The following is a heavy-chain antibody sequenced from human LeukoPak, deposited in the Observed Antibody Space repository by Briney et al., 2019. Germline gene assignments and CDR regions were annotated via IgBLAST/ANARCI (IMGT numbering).Heavy chain of an antibody. D-gene: IGHD2-15*01. J-gene: IGHJ4*02. CDR3: ARDGGDCSGDSCYVDY. CDR2: IKWNGGSK. V-gene: IGHV3-20*04. Sequence: GGSLRLSCAASGFTFDDYGMSWVRQAPGKGLEWVCSIKWNGGSKGYADSVKGRSTISRDNAKNSLYLQMNSLRAEDTALYYCARDGGDCSGDSCYVDYWGQGTLVTVSS. CDR1: GFTFDDYG.